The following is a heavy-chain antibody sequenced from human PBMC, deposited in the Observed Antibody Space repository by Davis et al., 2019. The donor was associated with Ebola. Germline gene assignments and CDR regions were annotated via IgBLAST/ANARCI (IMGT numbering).Heavy chain of an antibody. CDR1: GFTFSSYA. CDR2: ISYDGSNK. Sequence: GESLKISCAASGFTFSSYAMSWVRQAPGKGLEWVAVISYDGSNKYYGDSVKGRFSISRDNSKNTLYLEMYDLRAEDTAVYYCGRIPYYYYHYMDVWGKGTTVTVS. D-gene: IGHD2-21*01. CDR3: GRIPYYYYHYMDV. V-gene: IGHV3-30*03. J-gene: IGHJ6*03.